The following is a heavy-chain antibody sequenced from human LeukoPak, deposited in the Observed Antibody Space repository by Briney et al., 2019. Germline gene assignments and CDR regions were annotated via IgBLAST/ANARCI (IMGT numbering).Heavy chain of an antibody. D-gene: IGHD6-19*01. CDR1: GGSFSGYY. CDR2: INHSGST. CDR3: ARGIAVAGTSRRDYYYYYMDV. J-gene: IGHJ6*03. Sequence: SETLSLTCAVYGGSFSGYYWSWIRQPPGKGLEWIGEINHSGSTNYNPSLKSRVTISVDTSKNQFSLKLSSVTAADTAVYYCARGIAVAGTSRRDYYYYYMDVWGKGTTVTVSS. V-gene: IGHV4-34*01.